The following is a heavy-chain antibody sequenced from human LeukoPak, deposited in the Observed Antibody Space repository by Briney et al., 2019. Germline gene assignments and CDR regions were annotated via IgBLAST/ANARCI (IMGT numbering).Heavy chain of an antibody. J-gene: IGHJ4*02. CDR2: INHSGST. CDR3: AIGYYFDY. CDR1: GGSFSGCY. Sequence: SETLSLTCAVYGGSFSGCYWSWIRQPPGKGLEWIGEINHSGSTNYNPSLKSRVTISVDTSKNQFSLKLSSVTAADTAVYYCAIGYYFDYWGQGTLVTVSS. V-gene: IGHV4-34*01.